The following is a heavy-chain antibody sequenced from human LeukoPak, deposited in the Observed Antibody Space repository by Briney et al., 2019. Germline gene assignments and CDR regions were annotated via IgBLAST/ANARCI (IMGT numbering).Heavy chain of an antibody. Sequence: SETLSLTCTVSGGSISSYYWSWIRQPPGKGLEWIGHIYDSGSTNYNPSLKSRVTISVDTSKSQCSIKLSSVTAADTAVYYCARQSISGSSLSYFDYWGQGTLVNVSS. V-gene: IGHV4-59*01. CDR3: ARQSISGSSLSYFDY. CDR1: GGSISSYY. D-gene: IGHD3-22*01. CDR2: IYDSGST. J-gene: IGHJ4*02.